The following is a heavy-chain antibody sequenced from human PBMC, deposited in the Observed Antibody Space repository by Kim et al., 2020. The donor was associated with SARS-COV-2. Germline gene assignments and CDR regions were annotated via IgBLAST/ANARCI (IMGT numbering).Heavy chain of an antibody. J-gene: IGHJ6*02. CDR2: TYYRSKWYN. D-gene: IGHD2-21*01. V-gene: IGHV6-1*01. Sequence: SQTLSLTCAISGDSVSSNSAAWNWIRQSPSRGLEWLGRTYYRSKWYNDYAVSVKSRITINPDTSKNQFSLQLNSVTPEDTAVYYCAREKDYCGGDCYSPIFGMDVWGPGTTVTVSS. CDR1: GDSVSSNSAA. CDR3: AREKDYCGGDCYSPIFGMDV.